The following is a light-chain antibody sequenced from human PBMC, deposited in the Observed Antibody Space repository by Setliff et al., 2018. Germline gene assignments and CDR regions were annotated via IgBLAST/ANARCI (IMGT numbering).Light chain of an antibody. CDR2: DVT. J-gene: IGLJ2*01. V-gene: IGLV2-14*03. CDR1: SSDIGGYDV. Sequence: QSALPQPASVSGSPGQSITISCTGSSSDIGGYDVVSWYQQYPGKAPTLIIHDVTDRPSGVSARFSGSKSGNTASLTISGLLAEDEAYYYCSSYTKSVTIIFGGGTKGTVL. CDR3: SSYTKSVTII.